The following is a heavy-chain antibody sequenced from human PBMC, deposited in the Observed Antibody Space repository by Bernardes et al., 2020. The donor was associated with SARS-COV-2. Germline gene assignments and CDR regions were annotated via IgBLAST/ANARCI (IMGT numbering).Heavy chain of an antibody. D-gene: IGHD3-16*01. CDR3: ARIWDSIWGAPLD. CDR1: GASISDGVYH. J-gene: IGHJ4*02. V-gene: IGHV4-31*03. Sequence: SETLSLTCTVSGASISDGVYHWSWLLQHPGKGLEWIGHVFYSGSTDYNPSLKSRLLMSIDTSKNLFSLNLTSVTAADTAVYYCARIWDSIWGAPLDWGQGILVTVSS. CDR2: VFYSGST.